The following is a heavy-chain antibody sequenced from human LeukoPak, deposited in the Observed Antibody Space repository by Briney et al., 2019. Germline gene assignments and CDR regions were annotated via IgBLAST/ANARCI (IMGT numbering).Heavy chain of an antibody. CDR1: GFTFSSYA. J-gene: IGHJ3*02. D-gene: IGHD3-3*01. CDR2: ISGSGGST. CDR3: AKHPLGPRPQYYDFWSGYYNGAVDI. Sequence: GGSLRLSCAASGFTFSSYAMSWVRQAPGKGLEWVSAISGSGGSTYYADSVKGRFTISRDNSKNTLYLQMNSLRAEDTAVYYCAKHPLGPRPQYYDFWSGYYNGAVDIWGQGTMVTVSS. V-gene: IGHV3-23*01.